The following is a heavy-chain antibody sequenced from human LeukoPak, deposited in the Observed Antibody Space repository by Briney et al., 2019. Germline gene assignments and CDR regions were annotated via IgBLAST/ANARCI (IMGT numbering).Heavy chain of an antibody. J-gene: IGHJ4*02. CDR3: ARLAPQTATFDY. D-gene: IGHD1-26*01. V-gene: IGHV3-7*01. CDR1: GFTFSSYW. CDR2: MNQDGSEK. Sequence: PGGSLRLSCAASGFTFSSYWMSWVRQAPGKGLEWVANMNQDGSEKYYVDSVKGRFTISRDNAKNSLYLQMNNLRAEDTAVYYCARLAPQTATFDYWGQGTLVTVSS.